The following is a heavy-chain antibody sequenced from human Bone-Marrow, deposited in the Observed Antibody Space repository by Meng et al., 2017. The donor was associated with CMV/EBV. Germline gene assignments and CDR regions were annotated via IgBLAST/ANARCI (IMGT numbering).Heavy chain of an antibody. CDR2: INHSGST. D-gene: IGHD6-13*01. V-gene: IGHV4-34*01. J-gene: IGHJ4*02. Sequence: ESLKISCAASGFTFSSYSMNWVRQAPGKGLEWIGEINHSGSTNYNPSLKSRVTISVDTSKNQFSLKLSSVTAADTAVYYCARSIAAAGTGTFDYWGQGTLVTVSS. CDR1: GFTFSSYS. CDR3: ARSIAAAGTGTFDY.